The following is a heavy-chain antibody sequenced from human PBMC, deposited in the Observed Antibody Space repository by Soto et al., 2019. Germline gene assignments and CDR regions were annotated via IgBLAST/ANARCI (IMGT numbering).Heavy chain of an antibody. CDR3: VKGDDSSGYYYVGDYYYGMDV. V-gene: IGHV3-64D*08. Sequence: GGSLRLSCSASGFTFSSYAMHWVRQAPGKGLEYVSAISSNGGSTYYADSVKGRFTISRDNSKNTLYLQMSSLRAEDTAVYYCVKGDDSSGYYYVGDYYYGMDVWGQGTTVTVSS. J-gene: IGHJ6*02. CDR1: GFTFSSYA. CDR2: ISSNGGST. D-gene: IGHD3-22*01.